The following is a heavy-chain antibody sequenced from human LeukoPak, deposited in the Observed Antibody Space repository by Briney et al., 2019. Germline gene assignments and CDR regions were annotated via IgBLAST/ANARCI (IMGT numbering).Heavy chain of an antibody. CDR1: GFTFSRYW. Sequence: GGSLRLSCAASGFTFSRYWMHWVRQAPGKGLVWVSRMDTDGSRTDYADSVKGRFTISRDNAKNTLYLQMNSLGVEDTAVYSCASDFGGHDDFWGQGILVTVSS. J-gene: IGHJ4*02. CDR2: MDTDGSRT. D-gene: IGHD4-23*01. V-gene: IGHV3-74*01. CDR3: ASDFGGHDDF.